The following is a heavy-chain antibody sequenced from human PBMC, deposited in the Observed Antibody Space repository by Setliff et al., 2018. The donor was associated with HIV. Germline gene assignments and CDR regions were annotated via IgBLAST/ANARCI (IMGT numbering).Heavy chain of an antibody. CDR2: FYYSGSS. CDR1: GDSISRRIYY. V-gene: IGHV4-39*01. Sequence: SETLSLTCTVSGDSISRRIYYWGWIRQPPGKGLEWIGNFYYSGSSHYNPSLKSRVTISVDTSKNQFSLKLISVSAADTAVYYCAKLLPAADMAREINSWGQGTLVTVSS. CDR3: AKLLPAADMAREINS. D-gene: IGHD2-2*01. J-gene: IGHJ4*02.